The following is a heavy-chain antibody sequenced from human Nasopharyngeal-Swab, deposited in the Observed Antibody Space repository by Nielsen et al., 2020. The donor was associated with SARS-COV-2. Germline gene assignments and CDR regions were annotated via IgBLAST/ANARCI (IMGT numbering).Heavy chain of an antibody. D-gene: IGHD6-13*01. CDR3: ATYYSRSWYYFDY. CDR1: GGSISSSNW. CDR2: IYHSGST. V-gene: IGHV4-4*02. J-gene: IGHJ4*02. Sequence: SETLSLTCAVSGGSISSSNWWSWVRPPPGEGLEWSGEIYHSGSTNYNPSLKSRVTISVDKSKNQFSLKLSSVTAADTAVYYCATYYSRSWYYFDYWGQGTLVTVSS.